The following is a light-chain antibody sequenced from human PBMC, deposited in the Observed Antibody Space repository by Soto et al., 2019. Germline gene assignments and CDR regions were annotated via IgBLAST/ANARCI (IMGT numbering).Light chain of an antibody. CDR2: GAS. V-gene: IGKV3-11*01. CDR3: QQRSNWPPPVT. CDR1: QSVSNNY. J-gene: IGKJ1*01. Sequence: EIVLTQSPGTLSLSPGERATLSCRASQSVSNNYLAWYQQKPGQAPRLLIYGASNRATGIPVRFSGSGSGTDFTLTISSLEPEDFAVYYCQQRSNWPPPVTFGQGTKVDIK.